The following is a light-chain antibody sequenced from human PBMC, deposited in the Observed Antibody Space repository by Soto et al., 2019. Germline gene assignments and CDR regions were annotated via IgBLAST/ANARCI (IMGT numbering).Light chain of an antibody. J-gene: IGKJ5*01. V-gene: IGKV3-11*01. CDR3: QQRSNWPRSIT. CDR2: DAS. CDR1: QSVFNNH. Sequence: EIVMTQSPATLSLSPGERATLSCRATQSVFNNHIGWYQQKPGQAPRLLIYDASNRATGIPARFSGSGSGTDFTLTISSLEPEDFAVYYCQQRSNWPRSITFGQGTRLEIK.